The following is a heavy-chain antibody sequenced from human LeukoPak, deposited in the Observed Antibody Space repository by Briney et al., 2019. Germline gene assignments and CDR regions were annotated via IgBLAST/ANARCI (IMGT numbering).Heavy chain of an antibody. J-gene: IGHJ4*02. Sequence: SETLSLTCTVSGGSISSYYWSWIRQPAGKGLEWIGRIYTSGSTNYNPSLKSRVTMSIDTSKTQFSLKLGSVTAADTAVYYCARISPAGSGYDYWGQGTLVTVSS. CDR3: ARISPAGSGYDY. CDR1: GGSISSYY. D-gene: IGHD6-13*01. V-gene: IGHV4-4*07. CDR2: IYTSGST.